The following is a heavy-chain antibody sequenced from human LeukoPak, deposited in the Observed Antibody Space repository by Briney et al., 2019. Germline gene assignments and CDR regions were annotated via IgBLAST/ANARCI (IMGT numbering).Heavy chain of an antibody. CDR2: ISSSSSYI. J-gene: IGHJ5*02. CDR3: ARVLVRGVIESCFDP. Sequence: PSETLSLTCTVSGGPISSSSYYWGWIRQAPGKGLDWVSSISSSSSYIYYADSVKGRFTSSRDNAKNSLYLQMNSLRAEYTAVYYCARVLVRGVIESCFDPWGQGTLVTVYS. D-gene: IGHD3-10*01. V-gene: IGHV3-21*01. CDR1: GGPISSSS.